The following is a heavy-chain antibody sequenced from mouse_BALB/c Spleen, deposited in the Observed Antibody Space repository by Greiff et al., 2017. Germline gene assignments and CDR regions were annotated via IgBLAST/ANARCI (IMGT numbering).Heavy chain of an antibody. D-gene: IGHD2-3*01. CDR1: GFTFSSFG. Sequence: EVQRVESGGGLVQPGGSRKLSCAASGFTFSSFGMHWVRQAPEKGLEWVAYISSGSSTIYYADTVKGRFTISRDNPKNTLFLQMTSLRSEDTAMYYCARSFYYYFDYWGQGTTLTVSS. CDR3: ARSFYYYFDY. CDR2: ISSGSSTI. J-gene: IGHJ2*01. V-gene: IGHV5-17*02.